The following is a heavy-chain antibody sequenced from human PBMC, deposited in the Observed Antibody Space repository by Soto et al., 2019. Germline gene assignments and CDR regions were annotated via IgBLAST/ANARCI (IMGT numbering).Heavy chain of an antibody. V-gene: IGHV3-30*03. Sequence: GGSLRLSCAASGFTFSSYGMHWVRQAPGKGLEWVAVISYDGSNKYYADSVKGRFTISRDNSKNTLYLQMNSLRAGDTAVYYCAREDYYYYGMDVWGQGTTVTVSS. J-gene: IGHJ6*02. CDR3: AREDYYYYGMDV. CDR2: ISYDGSNK. CDR1: GFTFSSYG.